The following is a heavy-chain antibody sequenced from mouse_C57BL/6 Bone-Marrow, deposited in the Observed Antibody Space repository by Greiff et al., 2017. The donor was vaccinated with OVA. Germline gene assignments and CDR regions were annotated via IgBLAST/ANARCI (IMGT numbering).Heavy chain of an antibody. CDR3: ARSDYDYFDY. J-gene: IGHJ2*01. D-gene: IGHD2-4*01. Sequence: EVMLVESGGGLVKPGGSLKLSCAASGFTFSDYGMHWVRQAPEKGLEWVAYISSGSSTIYYADTVKGRFTISRANAKNTLFLQMTSLRSEDTAMYYCARSDYDYFDYWGQGTTLTVSS. CDR2: ISSGSSTI. CDR1: GFTFSDYG. V-gene: IGHV5-17*01.